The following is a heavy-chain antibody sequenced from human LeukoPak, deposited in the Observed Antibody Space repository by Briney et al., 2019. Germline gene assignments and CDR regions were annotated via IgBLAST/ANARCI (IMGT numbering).Heavy chain of an antibody. CDR3: AKEGESSGYFEYYYYMDV. CDR2: ISYDGSNE. D-gene: IGHD3-22*01. CDR1: GFTFSSYV. Sequence: GGSLRPSCAASGFTFSSYVMHWVRQAPGKGLEWVAIISYDGSNEYYADSVKGRFTISRDNSKNTLYLQMNSLRAEDTAVYYCAKEGESSGYFEYYYYMDVWGKGTTVTVSS. J-gene: IGHJ6*03. V-gene: IGHV3-30*18.